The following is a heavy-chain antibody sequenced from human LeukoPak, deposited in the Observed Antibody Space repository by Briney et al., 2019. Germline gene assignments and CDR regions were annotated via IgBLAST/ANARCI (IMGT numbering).Heavy chain of an antibody. J-gene: IGHJ4*02. Sequence: GGSLRLSCAASGFTVSSNYMSWVRQAPGKGLKWVSVIYSGGSTYYADSVKGRFTISRDNSKNTLYLQMNSLRAEDTAVYYCARVAVGATFFDYWGQGTPVTVSS. CDR3: ARVAVGATFFDY. V-gene: IGHV3-53*01. CDR1: GFTVSSNY. CDR2: IYSGGST. D-gene: IGHD1-26*01.